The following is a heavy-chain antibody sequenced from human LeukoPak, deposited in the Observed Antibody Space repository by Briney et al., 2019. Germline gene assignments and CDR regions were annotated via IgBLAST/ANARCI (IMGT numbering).Heavy chain of an antibody. V-gene: IGHV4-31*03. CDR2: IYYNGST. CDR3: ARLYGSGKNYFDY. D-gene: IGHD3-10*01. J-gene: IGHJ4*02. CDR1: GGSIRNDNYY. Sequence: SQTLSLTCTVSGGSIRNDNYYWSWVRQHPGKGLEWIGYIYYNGSTYYNPSLKSRVTLLVDSSKSHFSLKLTSVSTADTAVYYCARLYGSGKNYFDYWGQGTLVTVSS.